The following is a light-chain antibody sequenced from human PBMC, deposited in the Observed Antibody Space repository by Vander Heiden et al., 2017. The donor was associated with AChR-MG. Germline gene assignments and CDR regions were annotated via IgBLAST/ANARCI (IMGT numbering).Light chain of an antibody. CDR3: SSYTSRSTWV. CDR2: DVS. V-gene: IGLV2-14*03. Sequence: QSALTQPASVSGSPGQSITIPCTGTSSDVGGYNYVSWYQQHPGRAPKFLIYDVSSRPSGVSNRFSGSKSGNTASLTISGLQAEDEADYYCSSYTSRSTWVFGGGTKLTVL. CDR1: SSDVGGYNY. J-gene: IGLJ3*02.